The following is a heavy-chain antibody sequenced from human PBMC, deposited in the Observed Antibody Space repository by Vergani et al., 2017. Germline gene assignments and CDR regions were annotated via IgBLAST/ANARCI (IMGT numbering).Heavy chain of an antibody. Sequence: EVQLLESGGGLVQPGGSLRLSCAASGFTFSSYAMSWVRQAPGKGLEWVSAISGSGGSTYYADSVKGRFTISRDNSKNTLYLQMNSLRAEDTAVYYCAKVRPFLGGSYFSRALDYWGQGTLVTVSS. CDR3: AKVRPFLGGSYFSRALDY. CDR2: ISGSGGST. V-gene: IGHV3-23*01. D-gene: IGHD1-26*01. CDR1: GFTFSSYA. J-gene: IGHJ4*02.